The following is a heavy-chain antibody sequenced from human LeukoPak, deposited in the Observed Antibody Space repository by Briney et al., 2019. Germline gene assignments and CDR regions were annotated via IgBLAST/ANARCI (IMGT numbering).Heavy chain of an antibody. V-gene: IGHV1-8*01. CDR3: ARVGGWLQFNYYYYGMDV. D-gene: IGHD5-24*01. CDR1: GYTFTSYD. Sequence: ASVKVSCKASGYTFTSYDINWVRQATGQGLEWMGWMNPNSGNTGYAQKFQGRVTMTTNTSISTAYMELSSLRSEDTAVYYCARVGGWLQFNYYYYGMDVWGQGTTVTVSS. J-gene: IGHJ6*02. CDR2: MNPNSGNT.